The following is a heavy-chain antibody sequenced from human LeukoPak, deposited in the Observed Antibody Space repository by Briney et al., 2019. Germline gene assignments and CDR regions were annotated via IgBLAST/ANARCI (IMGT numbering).Heavy chain of an antibody. CDR1: GGSISNGSYY. D-gene: IGHD3-10*01. Sequence: PSETLSLTCTVSGGSISNGSYYWSWIRQPAGKGLEWIGRIYTSGSTNYNPSLKSRVTISADTSKNQFSLKLSSVTAADTAVYYCARTRRGGYFDYWGQGTLVTVSS. CDR3: ARTRRGGYFDY. J-gene: IGHJ4*02. CDR2: IYTSGST. V-gene: IGHV4-61*02.